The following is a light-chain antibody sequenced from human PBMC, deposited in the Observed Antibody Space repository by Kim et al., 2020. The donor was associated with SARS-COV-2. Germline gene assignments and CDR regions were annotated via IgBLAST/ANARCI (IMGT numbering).Light chain of an antibody. CDR2: GAS. Sequence: YGGDQITINHRPSKGIRNELGRDQQKPWKAPKRLIYGASSMQSGVPSRLSGSGSGTEFTLPNRSLEPEDRATYYCLQHNSYPWTFGQGAKVDIK. CDR1: KGIRNE. J-gene: IGKJ1*01. V-gene: IGKV1-17*01. CDR3: LQHNSYPWT.